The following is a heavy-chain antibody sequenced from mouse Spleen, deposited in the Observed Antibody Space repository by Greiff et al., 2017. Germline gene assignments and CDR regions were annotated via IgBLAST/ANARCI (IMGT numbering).Heavy chain of an antibody. Sequence: EVNLVESGGGLVQPGGSRKLSCAASGFTFSSFGMHWVRQAPEKGLEWVAYISSGSSTIYYADTVKGRFTISRDNPKNTLFLQMTSLRSEDTAMYYCAREEGMTWFAYWGQGTLVTVSA. CDR2: ISSGSSTI. CDR1: GFTFSSFG. V-gene: IGHV5-17*02. CDR3: AREEGMTWFAY. J-gene: IGHJ3*01. D-gene: IGHD2-10*02.